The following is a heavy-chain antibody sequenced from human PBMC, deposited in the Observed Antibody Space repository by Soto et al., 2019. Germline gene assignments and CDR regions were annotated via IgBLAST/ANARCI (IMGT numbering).Heavy chain of an antibody. D-gene: IGHD6-6*01. V-gene: IGHV4-39*07. J-gene: IGHJ6*02. CDR1: GGSISSSPYF. CDR2: VSYSGGT. CDR3: AIGDIAARQAVRYGMDV. Sequence: SETLSLTCTVSGGSISSSPYFWGWIRQPPGKGLEWIASVSYSGGTYYNPSLKSRVTISVDTSKNQFSLKLSSVTAADTAVYYCAIGDIAARQAVRYGMDVWGQGTTVTVSS.